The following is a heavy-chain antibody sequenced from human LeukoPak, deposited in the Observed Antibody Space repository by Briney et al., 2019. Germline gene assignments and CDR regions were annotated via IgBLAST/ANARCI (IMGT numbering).Heavy chain of an antibody. CDR1: GTSFTHYY. Sequence: NPSETLSLTCNVSGTSFTHYYWSWIRQTPEKGLEWIGQINHSGDTSYNPSLRSRVTLSVDSSKNQFSLKVTSVTAADTGVYYCARGPGTVGLSPWGRGTLVTVSS. CDR3: ARGPGTVGLSP. J-gene: IGHJ5*02. CDR2: INHSGDT. V-gene: IGHV4-34*01. D-gene: IGHD1/OR15-1a*01.